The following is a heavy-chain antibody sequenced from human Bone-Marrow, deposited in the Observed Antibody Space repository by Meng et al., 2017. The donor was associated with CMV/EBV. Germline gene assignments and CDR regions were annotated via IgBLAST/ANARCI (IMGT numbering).Heavy chain of an antibody. CDR1: GYTFTGYY. CDR3: ARVPGLSRGDY. J-gene: IGHJ4*02. Sequence: ASVKVSCKASGYTFTGYYMHWVRQAPGQRLEWMGWINPNSGGTNYAQKFQGRVTMTRDTSISTAYMELSRLRSADTAVYFCARVPGLSRGDYWGQGTLVTVSS. V-gene: IGHV1-2*02. CDR2: INPNSGGT. D-gene: IGHD2/OR15-2a*01.